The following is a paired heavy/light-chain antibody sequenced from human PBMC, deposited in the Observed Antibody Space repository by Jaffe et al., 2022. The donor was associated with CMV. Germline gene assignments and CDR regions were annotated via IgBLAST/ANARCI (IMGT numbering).Heavy chain of an antibody. CDR1: GFTFSDYY. Sequence: QVQLVESGGGLVKPGGSLRLSCAASGFTFSDYYMSWIRQAPGKGLEWVSYISSSSSYTNYADSVKGRFTISRDNAKNSLYLQMNSLRAEDTAVYYCARDGDSSSWGGFDYWGQGTLVTVSS. J-gene: IGHJ4*02. CDR3: ARDGDSSSWGGFDY. CDR2: ISSSSSYT. V-gene: IGHV3-11*06. D-gene: IGHD6-13*01.
Light chain of an antibody. V-gene: IGKV1-39*01. Sequence: DIQMTQSPSSLSASVGDRVTITCRASQSISSYLNWYQQKPGKAPKLLIYAASSLQSGVPSRFSGSGSGTDFTLTISSLQPEDFATYYCQQSYSTLRTFGQGTKVEIK. CDR2: AAS. CDR1: QSISSY. CDR3: QQSYSTLRT. J-gene: IGKJ1*01.